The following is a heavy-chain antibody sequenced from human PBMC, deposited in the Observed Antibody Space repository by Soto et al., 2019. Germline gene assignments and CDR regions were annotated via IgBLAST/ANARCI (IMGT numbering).Heavy chain of an antibody. CDR2: INPKSGGT. CDR1: GYSFTDYH. Sequence: ASVKVSCKASGYSFTDYHIHWVRQAPGQGLEWLGRINPKSGGTSTAQKFQGWVTMTRDRSISTVYMELTRLRSDDTAVYFCARGHSTDCSNGVCSFFYNHEMDVWGQGTTVTVYS. CDR3: ARGHSTDCSNGVCSFFYNHEMDV. V-gene: IGHV1-2*04. D-gene: IGHD2-8*01. J-gene: IGHJ6*02.